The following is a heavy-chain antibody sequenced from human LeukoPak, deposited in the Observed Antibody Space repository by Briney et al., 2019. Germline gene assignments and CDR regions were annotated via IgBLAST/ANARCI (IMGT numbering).Heavy chain of an antibody. CDR3: ARDPGAAVYNLWS. CDR2: IYSGGAT. J-gene: IGHJ5*02. Sequence: GGSLRLSCAVSGLTVSNNCMIWVRQAPGKGLECVSLIYSGGATSYADSVKGRFTISRDNSQNMLYLQMNSLRVEDTAVYYCARDPGAAVYNLWSWGQGTLVTASS. V-gene: IGHV3-66*01. CDR1: GLTVSNNC. D-gene: IGHD3-10*01.